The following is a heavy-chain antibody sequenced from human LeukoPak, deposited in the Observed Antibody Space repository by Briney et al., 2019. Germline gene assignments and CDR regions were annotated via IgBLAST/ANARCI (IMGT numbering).Heavy chain of an antibody. Sequence: SQTLSLTCAVSGGSISSGGYSWSWIRQPPGTGLEWIGYIYHSGSTYYNPSLKSRVTISVDTSKNQFSLKLSSVTAADTAVYCCASSGVGFDYWGQGTLVTVSS. CDR2: IYHSGST. J-gene: IGHJ4*02. CDR3: ASSGVGFDY. CDR1: GGSISSGGYS. D-gene: IGHD3-10*01. V-gene: IGHV4-30-2*02.